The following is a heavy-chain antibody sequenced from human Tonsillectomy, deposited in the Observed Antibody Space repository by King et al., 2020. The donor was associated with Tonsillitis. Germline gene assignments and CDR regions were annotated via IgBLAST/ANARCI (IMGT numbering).Heavy chain of an antibody. Sequence: QLVQSGAEVKKPGASVNVSCKVSGYTFTSFGISWVRQAPGQGLEWMGWISAHNGNTNYAQKLQGRVTMTTDTSTSTAYMELRSLRSDDTAVYYCARVTIFGVVINNFDYWGQGTLVTVSS. J-gene: IGHJ4*02. V-gene: IGHV1-18*01. D-gene: IGHD3-3*01. CDR1: GYTFTSFG. CDR2: ISAHNGNT. CDR3: ARVTIFGVVINNFDY.